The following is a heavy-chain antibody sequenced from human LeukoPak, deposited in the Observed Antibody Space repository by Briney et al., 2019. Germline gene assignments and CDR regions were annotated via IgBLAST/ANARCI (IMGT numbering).Heavy chain of an antibody. D-gene: IGHD3-3*01. V-gene: IGHV4-30-4*08. J-gene: IGHJ4*02. CDR3: ARGFLEWLPIDY. CDR1: GGSISSGDYY. Sequence: SQTLSLTCSVSGGSISSGDYYWSWIRQPPGKGLEWIGYIYYSGSTYYNPSLKSRVTISVGTSKNQFSLKLSSVTAADTAVYYCARGFLEWLPIDYWGQGTLVTVSS. CDR2: IYYSGST.